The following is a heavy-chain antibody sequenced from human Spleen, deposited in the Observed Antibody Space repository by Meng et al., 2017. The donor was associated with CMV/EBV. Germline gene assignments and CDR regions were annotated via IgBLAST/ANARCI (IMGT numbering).Heavy chain of an antibody. Sequence: SGPTLVKPTQTLTLTCTFSWVSLSTSGVGVGWIRQPPGKALEWLVPIYWNDYKRYSPSLKSRLTITKDTSKHQVVLTMTNMDPVDTATYYCAHSTILLYDFWSGYRNYYFDYWGQGTLVTVSS. CDR1: WVSLSTSGVG. CDR3: AHSTILLYDFWSGYRNYYFDY. J-gene: IGHJ4*02. D-gene: IGHD3-3*01. V-gene: IGHV2-5*01. CDR2: IYWNDYK.